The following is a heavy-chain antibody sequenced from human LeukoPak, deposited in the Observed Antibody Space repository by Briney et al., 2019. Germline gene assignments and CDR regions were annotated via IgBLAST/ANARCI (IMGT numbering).Heavy chain of an antibody. CDR1: GFTVSSNY. J-gene: IGHJ4*02. D-gene: IGHD6-13*01. CDR3: AGLAAAVVYFDY. CDR2: IYSGGST. V-gene: IGHV3-66*01. Sequence: PGGSLRLSCAASGFTVSSNYMSWVRQAPGKGLEWVSVIYSGGSTYYSDSVKGRFTISRDNSKNTLYLQMNSLRAEGTAVYYCAGLAAAVVYFDYWGQGTLVTVSS.